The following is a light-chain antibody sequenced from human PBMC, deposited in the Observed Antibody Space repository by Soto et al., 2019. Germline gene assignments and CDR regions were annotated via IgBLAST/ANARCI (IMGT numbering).Light chain of an antibody. CDR3: QQYNSYST. V-gene: IGKV1-5*01. J-gene: IGKJ1*01. CDR1: QSISSW. Sequence: DIQMTQSPSTLSASVGDRVTITCRASQSISSWLAWYQQKPGKAPKVLVYDAYSLESGVPSRFSGSGSGTEFTLTITSLQPDDFATYYCQQYNSYSTFGQGTKVDIK. CDR2: DAY.